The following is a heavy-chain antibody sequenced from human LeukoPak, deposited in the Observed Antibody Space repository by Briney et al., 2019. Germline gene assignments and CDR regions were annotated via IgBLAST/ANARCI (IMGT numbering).Heavy chain of an antibody. CDR2: IYPGDSDT. D-gene: IGHD4-23*01. CDR1: GYSFTSYW. Sequence: RGESLKISCKGSGYSFTSYWIGWVRQMPGKGLEWMGIIYPGDSDTRYSPSFQGQVTISADKSISTAYLQWSSLKASDTAMYYCARQNRDGGNSVYYFDYWGQGTLVTVSS. J-gene: IGHJ4*02. V-gene: IGHV5-51*01. CDR3: ARQNRDGGNSVYYFDY.